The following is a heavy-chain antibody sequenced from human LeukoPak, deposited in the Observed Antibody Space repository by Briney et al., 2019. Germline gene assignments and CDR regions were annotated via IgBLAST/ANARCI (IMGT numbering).Heavy chain of an antibody. V-gene: IGHV3-48*04. CDR2: ISSSSSTI. J-gene: IGHJ4*02. CDR3: ARDGGATLVRGVITFDY. Sequence: GGSLRLSCAASGFTFTRYSMTWVRQAPGKGLEWVSYISSSSSTIHYADSVKGRFTISRDNTKNSLYLQTNSLRAEDTAVYYCARDGGATLVRGVITFDYWGQGTLVTVSS. D-gene: IGHD3-10*01. CDR1: GFTFTRYS.